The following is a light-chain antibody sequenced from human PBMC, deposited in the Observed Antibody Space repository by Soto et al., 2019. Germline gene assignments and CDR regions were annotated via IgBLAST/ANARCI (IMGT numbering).Light chain of an antibody. CDR1: SSDVGGYNY. CDR2: EVS. J-gene: IGLJ1*01. CDR3: SSYTSSSTLYV. V-gene: IGLV2-14*01. Sequence: SVRTPPGCVSVSPWESIAIFSTGTSSDVGGYNYVSWYQQHPGKAPKLMIYEVSNRPSGVSNRFSGSKSGNTASLTISGLQAEDEADYYCSSYTSSSTLYVFGTGTKVTVL.